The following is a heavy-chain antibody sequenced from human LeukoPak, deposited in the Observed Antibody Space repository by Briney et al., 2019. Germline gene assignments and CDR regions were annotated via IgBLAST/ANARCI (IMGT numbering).Heavy chain of an antibody. CDR2: IKSKTDGGTA. V-gene: IGHV3-15*01. D-gene: IGHD5-18*01. J-gene: IGHJ4*02. CDR1: GFTFSSYA. CDR3: TTGTWIQLWLPDY. Sequence: GGSLRLSCAASGFTFSSYAMSWVRQAPGKGLEWVGHIKSKTDGGTADYTTPVKGRFSISTDESKNTVFLEMNSLKTEDTAMYYCTTGTWIQLWLPDYWGQGTLVTVSS.